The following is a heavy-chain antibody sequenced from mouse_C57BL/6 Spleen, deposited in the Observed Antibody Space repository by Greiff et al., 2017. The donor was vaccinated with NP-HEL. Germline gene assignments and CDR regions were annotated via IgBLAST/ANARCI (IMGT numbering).Heavy chain of an antibody. Sequence: QVQLQQPGAELVKPGASVKMSCKASGYTFTSYWITWVKQRPGQGLEWIGDIYPGSGSTNYNEKFKSKATLTVDTSSSTAYMQLSSLTSEDSAVYYCANYDGSSYGGFAYWGQGTLVTVSA. CDR3: ANYDGSSYGGFAY. V-gene: IGHV1-55*01. D-gene: IGHD1-1*01. J-gene: IGHJ3*01. CDR2: IYPGSGST. CDR1: GYTFTSYW.